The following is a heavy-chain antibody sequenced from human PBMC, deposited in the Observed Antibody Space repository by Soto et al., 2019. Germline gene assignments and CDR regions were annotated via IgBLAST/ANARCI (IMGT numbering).Heavy chain of an antibody. CDR3: ARGDRYSGSFSDYFDP. CDR1: GASISTGGYS. D-gene: IGHD1-26*01. V-gene: IGHV4-30-2*01. CDR2: IYESGRT. J-gene: IGHJ5*02. Sequence: PSETLSLTCIVSGASISTGGYSWSWIRQPPGKGPEWIGYIYESGRTYYKPSLKSRASIPMDKSRNQFSVRLTSVTAADTAVYFCARGDRYSGSFSDYFDPWGQGTLVTVSS.